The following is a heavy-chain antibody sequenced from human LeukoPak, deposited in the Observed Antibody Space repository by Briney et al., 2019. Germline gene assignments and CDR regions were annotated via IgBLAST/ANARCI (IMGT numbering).Heavy chain of an antibody. CDR2: IYYSGST. Sequence: SETLSLTCTVSGGSISSYYWSWIRQHPGKGLEWIGYIYYSGSTYYNPSLKSRVTISVDTSKNQFSLKLSSVTAADTAVYYCARLRDGYNYDAFDIWGQGTMVTVSS. CDR3: ARLRDGYNYDAFDI. V-gene: IGHV4-59*06. CDR1: GGSISSYY. J-gene: IGHJ3*02. D-gene: IGHD5-24*01.